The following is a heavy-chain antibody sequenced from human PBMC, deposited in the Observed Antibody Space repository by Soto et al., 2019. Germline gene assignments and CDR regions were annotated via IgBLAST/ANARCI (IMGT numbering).Heavy chain of an antibody. J-gene: IGHJ5*01. Sequence: LSLTCSASGDSISNLDYFCAWIRQPPGQALEYIGYIYKSATTYYNPSFESRVAISVETSKSKFSLNVISVTAADTSVYFCDRGRYCLTGRCFPNWFDSWGQGALVTVSS. D-gene: IGHD7-27*01. V-gene: IGHV4-30-4*01. CDR1: GDSISNLDYF. CDR2: IYKSATT. CDR3: DRGRYCLTGRCFPNWFDS.